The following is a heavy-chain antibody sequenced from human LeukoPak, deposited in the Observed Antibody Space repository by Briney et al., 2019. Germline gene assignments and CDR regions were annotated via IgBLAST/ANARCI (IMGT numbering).Heavy chain of an antibody. J-gene: IGHJ4*02. Sequence: GESLKISCKGSGYSFSSYWIAWVRQMPGKGLEWMGIIHPGNSETTYNPSFQGQVTMSADKSTSTAYLQWNSLKASDTAMYYCARLPYYYSGNVRYYFDYWGQGTLVTVSS. CDR3: ARLPYYYSGNVRYYFDY. D-gene: IGHD3-10*01. V-gene: IGHV5-51*01. CDR1: GYSFSSYW. CDR2: IHPGNSET.